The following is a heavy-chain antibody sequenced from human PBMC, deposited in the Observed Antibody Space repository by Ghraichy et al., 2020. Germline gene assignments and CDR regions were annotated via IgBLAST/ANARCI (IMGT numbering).Heavy chain of an antibody. CDR3: ARHVGYISSWSDPHFDY. CDR2: IYPGDSDT. CDR1: GYTFSDYW. J-gene: IGHJ4*02. Sequence: GESLNISCEGSGYTFSDYWIGWVRQMPGKGLEWMGIIYPGDSDTRYSPSFQGQVTISADKSINTAYLQWSSLKASDTAMYYCARHVGYISSWSDPHFDYWVQGTLVTVSS. V-gene: IGHV5-51*01. D-gene: IGHD6-13*01.